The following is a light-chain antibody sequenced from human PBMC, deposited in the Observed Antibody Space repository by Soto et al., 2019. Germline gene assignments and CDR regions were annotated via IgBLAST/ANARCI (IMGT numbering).Light chain of an antibody. J-gene: IGKJ1*01. CDR1: QSVSSSY. CDR2: GAS. V-gene: IGKV3-20*01. CDR3: QHYNSYPEA. Sequence: EIVLSQSPATLSLSPGERATLSCRASQSVSSSYLAWYQQKPGQAPRLLIYGASSRATGIPDRFSGSGSGTDFTLTIGSLQPDDCATYYCQHYNSYPEAFGQGTKVDIK.